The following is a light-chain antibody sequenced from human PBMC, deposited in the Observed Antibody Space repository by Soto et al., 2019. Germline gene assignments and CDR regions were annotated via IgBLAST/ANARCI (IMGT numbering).Light chain of an antibody. J-gene: IGKJ2*01. CDR2: GAF. CDR1: QTISDN. Sequence: EIVMTQSPATLSVSPGERVTLSCRASQTISDNLAWFQQKSGQAPRLLIHGAFKRATGVPDRFSGSGSGTEFTRTSGILQSEDSAVYYCQQYHNWPPQYTFGQGTKLQIK. CDR3: QQYHNWPPQYT. V-gene: IGKV3-15*01.